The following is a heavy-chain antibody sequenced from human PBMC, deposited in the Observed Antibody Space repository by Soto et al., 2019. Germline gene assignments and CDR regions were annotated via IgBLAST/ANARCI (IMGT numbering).Heavy chain of an antibody. V-gene: IGHV3-23*01. Sequence: GGSLRLSCAASGFTFSSYAMSWVRQAPGKGLEWVSAISGSGGSTYYADSVKGRFTISRDNSKNTLYLQMNSLRAEDTAVYYCAKPLGGLLWFGEFGDYFDYWGQGTLVTVSS. D-gene: IGHD3-10*01. CDR3: AKPLGGLLWFGEFGDYFDY. J-gene: IGHJ4*02. CDR1: GFTFSSYA. CDR2: ISGSGGST.